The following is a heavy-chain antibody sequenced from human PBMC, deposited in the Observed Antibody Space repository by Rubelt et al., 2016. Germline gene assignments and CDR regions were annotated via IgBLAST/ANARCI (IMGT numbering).Heavy chain of an antibody. CDR3: ARLTTVTRDAFDI. CDR1: GGSMTRDGDY. Sequence: QVQLQESGPRLVKPSQILSLTCTVSGGSMTRDGDYWSWIRPHPGKGLEWIGYISYSGGTYYNPSLMSRSTISVDTSKNQFSPRRRSGTAADTAVYYCARLTTVTRDAFDIWGQGTMVTVSS. D-gene: IGHD4-17*01. V-gene: IGHV4-31*03. J-gene: IGHJ3*02. CDR2: ISYSGGT.